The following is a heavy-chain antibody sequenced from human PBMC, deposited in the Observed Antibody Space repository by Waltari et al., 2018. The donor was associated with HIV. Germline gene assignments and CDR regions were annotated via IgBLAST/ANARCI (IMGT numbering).Heavy chain of an antibody. Sequence: QVHLQQWGAGLLKPSGTLSLTCAVYNTSFNAYYWSWSRQSPESGLEWIGEINHDGGATYCLSLRSRTTMSVDSAKKQFSLRLTSVTAADIGVYYCAGGPTGDLINYDRWAYFDSWSQGTLVTVSA. CDR1: NTSFNAYY. CDR2: INHDGGA. J-gene: IGHJ4*02. D-gene: IGHD3-16*01. CDR3: AGGPTGDLINYDRWAYFDS. V-gene: IGHV4-34*02.